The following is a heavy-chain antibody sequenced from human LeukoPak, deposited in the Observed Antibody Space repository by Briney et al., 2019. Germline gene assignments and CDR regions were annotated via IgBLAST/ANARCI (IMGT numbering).Heavy chain of an antibody. V-gene: IGHV4-39*01. D-gene: IGHD2-15*01. CDR1: GGSVSSSSYH. CDR2: VFYSGST. CDR3: ARLWSTDCSGGSCPHQPNY. J-gene: IGHJ4*02. Sequence: PSETLSLTCTVSGGSVSSSSYHWGWIRQPPGKGLEWIGSVFYSGSTYYNPSLKSRVTMSVDTSKNQFSLKLSSVIAADTAVYYCARLWSTDCSGGSCPHQPNYWGQGTLVTVSS.